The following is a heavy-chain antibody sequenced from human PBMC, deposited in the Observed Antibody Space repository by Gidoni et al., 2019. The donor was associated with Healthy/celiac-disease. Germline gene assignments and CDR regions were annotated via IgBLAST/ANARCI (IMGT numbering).Heavy chain of an antibody. Sequence: EVQRVESGGGLVQPGGSLRLSCAASGCTFSSYEMTWVRQAPGKGLGGVSYISSSGSTLYYAASVKGRFTISRDNAKNSLYLQMNSLRAEDTAVYYCAGRYFEGGDADYWGQGTLVTVSS. D-gene: IGHD3-9*01. CDR2: ISSSGSTL. CDR3: AGRYFEGGDADY. CDR1: GCTFSSYE. J-gene: IGHJ4*02. V-gene: IGHV3-48*03.